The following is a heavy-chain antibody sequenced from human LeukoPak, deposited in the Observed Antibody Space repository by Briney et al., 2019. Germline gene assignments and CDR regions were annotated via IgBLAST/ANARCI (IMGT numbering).Heavy chain of an antibody. J-gene: IGHJ4*02. CDR2: FDPEDGET. Sequence: ASVKVSCKVSGYTLTELSMHWVRQAPGKGLEWMRGFDPEDGETIYAQKFQGRVTMTEDTSTDTAYMELSSLRSEDTAVYYCATAKVFCSGGSCRNYYFGYWGQGTLVTVSS. V-gene: IGHV1-24*01. D-gene: IGHD2-15*01. CDR3: ATAKVFCSGGSCRNYYFGY. CDR1: GYTLTELS.